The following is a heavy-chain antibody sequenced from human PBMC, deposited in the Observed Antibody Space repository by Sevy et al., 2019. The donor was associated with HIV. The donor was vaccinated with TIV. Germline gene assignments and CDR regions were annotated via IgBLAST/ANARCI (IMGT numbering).Heavy chain of an antibody. CDR1: GGSISSGDYY. J-gene: IGHJ4*02. D-gene: IGHD3-10*01. CDR2: IYYSGST. Sequence: SETLSLTCTVSGGSISSGDYYWSWIHQPPGKGLAWIGYIYYSGSTYYNPSLQSRVTISVDTSKNQFSLKLSSVTAADTAVYYCASMTYYYGSGSYPIDYWGQGTLVTVSS. CDR3: ASMTYYYGSGSYPIDY. V-gene: IGHV4-30-4*01.